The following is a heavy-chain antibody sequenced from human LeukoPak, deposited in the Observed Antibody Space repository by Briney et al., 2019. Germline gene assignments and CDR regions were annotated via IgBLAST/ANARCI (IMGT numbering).Heavy chain of an antibody. CDR3: AKGGSPSCYSSSGY. Sequence: GRSLRLSCAASGFIFSSYGMHWVRQAPGKGLEWVAVIWYDGSIKYYADSVKGRFTISRDNSKNTPYLQMNSLRGEDTAVYYCAKGGSPSCYSSSGYWGQGTLVTVSS. V-gene: IGHV3-33*06. D-gene: IGHD2-2*01. CDR2: IWYDGSIK. CDR1: GFIFSSYG. J-gene: IGHJ4*02.